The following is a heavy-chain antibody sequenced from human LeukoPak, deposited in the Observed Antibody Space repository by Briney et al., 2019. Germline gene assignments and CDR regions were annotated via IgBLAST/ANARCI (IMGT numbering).Heavy chain of an antibody. J-gene: IGHJ4*02. Sequence: GGSLRLSCAASGFTFSTYWMTWVRQAPGKGLEWVANIKQDGSEKYYVDSVKGRFTISRDNAKNSLYLQMNSLRAEDTAVYYCATENSSGYRYWGQGTLVTVSS. CDR3: ATENSSGYRY. CDR1: GFTFSTYW. CDR2: IKQDGSEK. D-gene: IGHD3-22*01. V-gene: IGHV3-7*02.